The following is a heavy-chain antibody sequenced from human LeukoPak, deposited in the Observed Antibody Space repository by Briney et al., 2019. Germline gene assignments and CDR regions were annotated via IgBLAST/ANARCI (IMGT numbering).Heavy chain of an antibody. V-gene: IGHV3-30-3*01. J-gene: IGHJ4*02. CDR1: GFTFSSYA. CDR3: ARTTEDYDSSGYYNAPFDY. Sequence: PGRSLRLSCAAFGFTFSSYAMHWVRQAPGKGLEWVAVISYDGSNKYYADSVKGRFTISRDNSKNTLYLQMNSLRAEDTAVYYCARTTEDYDSSGYYNAPFDYWGQGTLVTVSS. CDR2: ISYDGSNK. D-gene: IGHD3-22*01.